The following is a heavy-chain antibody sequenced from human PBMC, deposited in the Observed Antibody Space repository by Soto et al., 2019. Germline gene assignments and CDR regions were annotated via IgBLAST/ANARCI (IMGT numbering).Heavy chain of an antibody. Sequence: EVQLVESGGGLVQPGGSLKLSCAASGFIFSGSAIHWVRQASGKGLEWVGRIRSRANNFATSSAASVKGRFTFSRDDLKNTAYLQMNTLKPEDTAVYYCARGQGAAIGDYYYHGMDVWGQGTTVTVSS. V-gene: IGHV3-73*02. CDR2: IRSRANNFAT. J-gene: IGHJ6*02. CDR3: ARGQGAAIGDYYYHGMDV. D-gene: IGHD2-2*02. CDR1: GFIFSGSA.